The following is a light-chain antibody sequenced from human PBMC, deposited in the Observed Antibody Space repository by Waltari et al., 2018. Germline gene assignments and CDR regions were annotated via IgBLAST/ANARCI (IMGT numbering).Light chain of an antibody. CDR1: QSISSY. J-gene: IGKJ1*01. CDR3: QQSYSTLWT. Sequence: DLQTTQSPSSLSASVGDRATITCRASQSISSYLNWYQQKPGKAPKLLIYAASSLQSGVPSRFSGSGSGTDFTLTISSLQPEDFATYYCQQSYSTLWTFGQGTKVEIK. CDR2: AAS. V-gene: IGKV1-39*01.